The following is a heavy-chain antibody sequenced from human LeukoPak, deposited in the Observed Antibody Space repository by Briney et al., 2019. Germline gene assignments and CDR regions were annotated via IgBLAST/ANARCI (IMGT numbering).Heavy chain of an antibody. CDR1: GGSISSSSYY. Sequence: PSETLSLTCTVSGGSISSSSYYWGWIRQPPGKGLEWIGSIYYSGSTYYNPSLKSRVTISVDTSKNQFSLKLSSVTAADTAVYYCARDGGYDSTPLYYFDYWGQGTLVTVSS. J-gene: IGHJ4*02. V-gene: IGHV4-39*07. CDR2: IYYSGST. D-gene: IGHD2-15*01. CDR3: ARDGGYDSTPLYYFDY.